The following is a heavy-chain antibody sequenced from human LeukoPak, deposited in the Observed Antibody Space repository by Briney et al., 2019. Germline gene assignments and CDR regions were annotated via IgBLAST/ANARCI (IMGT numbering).Heavy chain of an antibody. CDR3: ATEGGWQPTDYGDSVY. D-gene: IGHD4-17*01. V-gene: IGHV1-18*01. Sequence: GASVKVSCKASGYTFTNYGITWVRRAPGQGLEWMGWISPYNGNTNHAQKFQRRVTLTTDTSTSTVYMELGSLRSDDTAVYYCATEGGWQPTDYGDSVYWGQGTLVTVSS. J-gene: IGHJ4*02. CDR1: GYTFTNYG. CDR2: ISPYNGNT.